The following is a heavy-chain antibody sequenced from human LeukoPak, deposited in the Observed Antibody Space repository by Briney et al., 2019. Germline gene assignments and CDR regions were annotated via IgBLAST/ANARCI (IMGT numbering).Heavy chain of an antibody. V-gene: IGHV3-23*01. CDR2: ISGSGGST. Sequence: PGGSLRLSCAASGFTFSSYAMSWVRQAPGKGLEWVSAISGSGGSTYCADSVKGRFTISRDNSKNTLYLQMNSLRAEDTAVYYCAKDLDIVATISLGYWGQGTLVTVSS. J-gene: IGHJ4*02. CDR3: AKDLDIVATISLGY. D-gene: IGHD5-12*01. CDR1: GFTFSSYA.